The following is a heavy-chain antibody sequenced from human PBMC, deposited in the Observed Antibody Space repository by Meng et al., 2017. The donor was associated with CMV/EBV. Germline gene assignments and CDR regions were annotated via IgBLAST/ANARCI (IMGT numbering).Heavy chain of an antibody. D-gene: IGHD3-9*01. J-gene: IGHJ6*02. CDR2: MNPNSGNT. CDR3: ARGTEHSFDWLTHPRGPDNGLDV. CDR1: GYSFTNYD. V-gene: IGHV1-8*01. Sequence: ASVKVSCKASGYSFTNYDINWVRQATGQGLEWMGWMNPNSGNTGYAHKFQGRVTMTRNTSISTAFMELSSLSSEDTAVYYCARGTEHSFDWLTHPRGPDNGLDVWGRGTTVTVSS.